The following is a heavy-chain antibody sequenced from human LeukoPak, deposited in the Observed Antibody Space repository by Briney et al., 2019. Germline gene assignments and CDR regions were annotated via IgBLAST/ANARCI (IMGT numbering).Heavy chain of an antibody. CDR2: ISGSGGST. D-gene: IGHD2-15*01. CDR3: ARDAFEDIVVVVAASRGYGMDV. V-gene: IGHV3-23*01. Sequence: PGGSLRLSCAASGFTFSSYAMSWVRQAPGKGLEWVSAISGSGGSTYYADSVKGRFTISRDNSKSTLYLQMNSLRAEDTAVYYCARDAFEDIVVVVAASRGYGMDVWGQGTTVTVPS. CDR1: GFTFSSYA. J-gene: IGHJ6*02.